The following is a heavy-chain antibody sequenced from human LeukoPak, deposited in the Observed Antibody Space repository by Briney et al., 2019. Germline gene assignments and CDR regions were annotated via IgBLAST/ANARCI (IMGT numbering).Heavy chain of an antibody. J-gene: IGHJ4*02. CDR2: IRYDGSNK. V-gene: IGHV3-30*02. CDR1: GFTFSSYG. CDR3: AKDATEYSSGWYPSYFDY. D-gene: IGHD6-19*01. Sequence: GGSLRLSCAASGFTFSSYGMHWVRQAPGKGLEWVAFIRYDGSNKYYADSVKGRFTISRDNSKNTLYLQMNSLRAEDTAVYYCAKDATEYSSGWYPSYFDYWGQGTLVTVSS.